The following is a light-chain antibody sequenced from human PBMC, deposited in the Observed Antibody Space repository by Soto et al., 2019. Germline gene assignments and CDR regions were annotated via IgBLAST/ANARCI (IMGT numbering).Light chain of an antibody. V-gene: IGLV2-14*03. CDR2: DVS. J-gene: IGLJ2*01. CDR1: RGDVGGYTY. Sequence: QSVLTQPASVSGSPGQSITISCTGTRGDVGGYTYVSWYQQHPGKAPKLIIYDVSNRPSGVSNRFSGSKSGNTASLTISGLQAEDEADYYCSSYTSSSTLVFGGGTKLTVL. CDR3: SSYTSSSTLV.